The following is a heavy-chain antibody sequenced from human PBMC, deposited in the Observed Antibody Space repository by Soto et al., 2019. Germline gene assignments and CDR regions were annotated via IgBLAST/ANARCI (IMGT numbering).Heavy chain of an antibody. CDR2: ISYDGSNK. V-gene: IGHV3-30*18. CDR3: AKVEYDFWSGPPGDGYYYGMDV. D-gene: IGHD3-3*01. J-gene: IGHJ6*02. CDR1: GFTFSSYG. Sequence: GGSLRLSCAASGFTFSSYGRHWVRQAPGKGLEWVAVISYDGSNKYYADSVKGRFTISRDNSKNTLYLQMNSLRAEDTAVYYCAKVEYDFWSGPPGDGYYYGMDVWGQGTTVTVSS.